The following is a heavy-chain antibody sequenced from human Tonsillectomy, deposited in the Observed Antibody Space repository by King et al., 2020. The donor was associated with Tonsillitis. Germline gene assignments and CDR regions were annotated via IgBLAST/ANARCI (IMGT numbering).Heavy chain of an antibody. CDR2: IIPLFDSP. J-gene: IGHJ5*02. Sequence: QLVQSGAEVKKPGSSVKVSCQASGGTFNSFTINWVRQAPGHGLEWMGGIIPLFDSPIYAQKFQDRVTFTADESTNTAYMELSSLRSEDTAIYYCARDPGDYNSGNWFDPWGQGTLVTVSS. D-gene: IGHD3-9*01. CDR3: ARDPGDYNSGNWFDP. V-gene: IGHV1-69*12. CDR1: GGTFNSFT.